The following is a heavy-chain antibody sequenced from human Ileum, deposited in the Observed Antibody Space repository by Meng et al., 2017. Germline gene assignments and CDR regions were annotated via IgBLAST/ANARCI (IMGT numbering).Heavy chain of an antibody. J-gene: IGHJ4*02. CDR3: ARSSTSPASYFFDY. CDR1: GGSVSSGSYY. V-gene: IGHV4-61*01. D-gene: IGHD6-6*01. Sequence: GQLQESGPRLVRPSETLSLACTGSGGSVSSGSYYWSWIRQPPGKGLEWIGHIYYSGSTNYNPSLKSRVTISVDMSKNQFSLKLNPVTAADTAIYFCARSSTSPASYFFDYWGQGTLVTVSS. CDR2: IYYSGST.